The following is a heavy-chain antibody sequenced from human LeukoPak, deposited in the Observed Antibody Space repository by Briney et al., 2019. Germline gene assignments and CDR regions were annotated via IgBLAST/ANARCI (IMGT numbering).Heavy chain of an antibody. CDR2: VRYDGIDK. J-gene: IGHJ6*03. Sequence: GVSLRLSCAASGVTFATYGMLWVRQAPGKGLECVAFVRYDGIDKYYGDSVKGRFIISRDNSKNTLYLQMNSLRVEDTAVYFCAKVLPLTFYYMDVWGQGTTVTVS. CDR3: AKVLPLTFYYMDV. V-gene: IGHV3-30*02. CDR1: GVTFATYG. D-gene: IGHD4/OR15-4a*01.